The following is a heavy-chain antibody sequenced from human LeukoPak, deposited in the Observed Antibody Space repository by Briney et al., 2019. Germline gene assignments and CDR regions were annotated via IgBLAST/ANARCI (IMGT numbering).Heavy chain of an antibody. D-gene: IGHD1/OR15-1a*01. J-gene: IGHJ4*02. CDR3: ARDNNADY. CDR1: GFTFSNYA. CDR2: IPFDESIK. Sequence: GGSLRLSCAASGFTFSNYAMLWVRQAPGKGLEWVAVIPFDESIKYYTDSVKGRFTISRDNANNTLYLHMNSLRADDTAVYFCARDNNADYWGQGTLVTVSS. V-gene: IGHV3-30*04.